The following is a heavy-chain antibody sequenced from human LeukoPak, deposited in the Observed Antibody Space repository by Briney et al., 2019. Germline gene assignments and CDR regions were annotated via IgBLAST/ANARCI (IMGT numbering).Heavy chain of an antibody. J-gene: IGHJ5*02. CDR1: GFTFSNYA. CDR2: ISYTGDRT. V-gene: IGHV3-23*01. CDR3: AKDLKLYSKSYRNWFDP. D-gene: IGHD3-16*02. Sequence: GGSLRPSCAASGFTFSNYAMSWVRQAPGKGLECVSVISYTGDRTYYADSVKGRFTISRDNAKNTLYLQMNSLGAEDTAVYYCAKDLKLYSKSYRNWFDPWGQGALVTVSS.